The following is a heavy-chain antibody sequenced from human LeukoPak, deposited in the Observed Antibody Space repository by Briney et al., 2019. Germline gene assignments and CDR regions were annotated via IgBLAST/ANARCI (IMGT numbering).Heavy chain of an antibody. CDR1: GFTFSIYS. V-gene: IGHV3-48*01. J-gene: IGHJ6*02. CDR2: VSNSSSTI. CDR3: ARGVRRFLEWVSMDV. D-gene: IGHD3-3*01. Sequence: PGGSLRLSCAASGFTFSIYSMNWVRQAPGKGLEWVSYVSNSSSTIYYADSVKGRFTISRDNAKNSLYLQMNSLRAEDTAVYYCARGVRRFLEWVSMDVWGQGTTVTVSS.